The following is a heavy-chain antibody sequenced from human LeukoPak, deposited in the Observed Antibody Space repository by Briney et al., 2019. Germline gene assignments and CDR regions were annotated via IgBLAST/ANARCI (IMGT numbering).Heavy chain of an antibody. Sequence: SQTLSLTCTVSGGSISSGGYYWSWIRQHPGKGLEWIGYIYYSGSTYYNPSLKSRVTISVDTPKNQLSLKLSSVTAADTAVYYCARGRQVSGSPIFDYWGQGTLVTVST. CDR2: IYYSGST. J-gene: IGHJ4*02. D-gene: IGHD3-10*01. CDR3: ARGRQVSGSPIFDY. CDR1: GGSISSGGYY. V-gene: IGHV4-31*03.